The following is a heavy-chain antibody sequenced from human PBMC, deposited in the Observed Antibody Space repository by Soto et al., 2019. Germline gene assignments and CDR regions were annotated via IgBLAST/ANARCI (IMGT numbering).Heavy chain of an antibody. Sequence: GGSVKVSCKASVYTFTGYYIHWVRQAPGQGLEWMGWINPNSGGTNYAQKFQGWVTMTRDTSISTAYMELSRLRSDDTAVYYCARQRDIAVAANYFDYWGQGTLVTVSS. D-gene: IGHD6-19*01. V-gene: IGHV1-2*04. J-gene: IGHJ4*02. CDR3: ARQRDIAVAANYFDY. CDR2: INPNSGGT. CDR1: VYTFTGYY.